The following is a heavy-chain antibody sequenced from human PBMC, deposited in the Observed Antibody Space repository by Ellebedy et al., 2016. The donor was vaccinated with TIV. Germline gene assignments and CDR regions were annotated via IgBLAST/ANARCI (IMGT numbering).Heavy chain of an antibody. CDR2: IVGSGA. Sequence: GESLKISCTASGFTFSRYAIGWARQAPGKGLEWVSGIVGSGAQKYADSVKGRFTISRDNSKGTVDLQMNSLRVEDTAVYFCAKDRTPGDGYWVFDDWGQGTLVTVSS. D-gene: IGHD5-18*01. V-gene: IGHV3-23*01. CDR1: GFTFSRYA. CDR3: AKDRTPGDGYWVFDD. J-gene: IGHJ4*02.